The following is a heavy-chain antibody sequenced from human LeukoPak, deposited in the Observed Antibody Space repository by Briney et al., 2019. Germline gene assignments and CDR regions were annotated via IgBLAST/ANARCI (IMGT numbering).Heavy chain of an antibody. CDR1: GYTFTGYY. V-gene: IGHV1-2*02. J-gene: IGHJ3*02. Sequence: ASVKVSCTASGYTFTGYYMHWVRQAPGQGLEWMGWINPNSGGTNYAQKFQGRVTMTRDTSISTAYMELSRLRSDDTAVYYCARDRGSSGWYGRTFDIWGQGTMVTVSS. CDR3: ARDRGSSGWYGRTFDI. D-gene: IGHD6-19*01. CDR2: INPNSGGT.